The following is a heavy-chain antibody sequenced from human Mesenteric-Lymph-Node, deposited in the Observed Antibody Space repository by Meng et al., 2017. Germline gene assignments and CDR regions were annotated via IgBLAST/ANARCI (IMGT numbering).Heavy chain of an antibody. J-gene: IGHJ4*02. Sequence: QWHLQWWRLGLVEPSQTLSLTCTVSGGSISSGGYYCSWIRQHPGKGLEWFGHIYYSGSTFYNPSLKRRVIISIDTSKNQFSLNLRSVTAADTAVYYCARVSSGWDYFDYWGQGTLVTVSS. CDR1: GGSISSGGYY. D-gene: IGHD6-19*01. V-gene: IGHV4-31*03. CDR2: IYYSGST. CDR3: ARVSSGWDYFDY.